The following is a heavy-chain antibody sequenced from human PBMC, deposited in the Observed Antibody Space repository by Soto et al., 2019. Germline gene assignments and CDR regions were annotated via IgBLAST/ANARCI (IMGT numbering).Heavy chain of an antibody. D-gene: IGHD3-22*01. J-gene: IGHJ4*02. CDR3: ARCSSGYYSNYYFDD. Sequence: SVKVSCKASGGTFSSYAISWVRQAPGQGLEWMGGIIPIFGTANYAQKFQGRVTITADESTSTAYMELSSLRSEDTAVYYCARCSSGYYSNYYFDDWGQGTLVTVSS. CDR1: GGTFSSYA. V-gene: IGHV1-69*13. CDR2: IIPIFGTA.